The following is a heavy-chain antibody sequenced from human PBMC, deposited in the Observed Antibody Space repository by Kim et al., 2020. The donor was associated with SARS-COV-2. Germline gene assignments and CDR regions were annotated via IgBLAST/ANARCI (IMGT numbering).Heavy chain of an antibody. CDR1: GFTFSTYA. CDR3: AKDLSLFDI. V-gene: IGHV3-23*01. Sequence: GGSLRLSCTASGFTFSTYAMSWVRQAPGKGLEWVSGISGSGATTYSADSVKSRFTISRDNSITTLSLEMNSLRAEDTALYYCAKDLSLFDIWGQGTKVTVSS. CDR2: ISGSGATT. J-gene: IGHJ3*02.